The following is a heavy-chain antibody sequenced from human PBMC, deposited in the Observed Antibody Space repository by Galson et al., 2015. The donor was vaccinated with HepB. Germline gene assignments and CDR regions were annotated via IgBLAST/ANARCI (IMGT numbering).Heavy chain of an antibody. J-gene: IGHJ6*02. Sequence: SLRLSCAASGFVFNTYAIHWVRQAPGKGLEWVAVRWYDGSNKVHVDSVKGRFTTSRDNTKNTVYLQMDSLRVEDTAVYYCARDQTRYNYGSGSYPMIYGMDVWGQGTTVTVSS. D-gene: IGHD3-10*01. CDR1: GFVFNTYA. CDR3: ARDQTRYNYGSGSYPMIYGMDV. V-gene: IGHV3-33*01. CDR2: RWYDGSNK.